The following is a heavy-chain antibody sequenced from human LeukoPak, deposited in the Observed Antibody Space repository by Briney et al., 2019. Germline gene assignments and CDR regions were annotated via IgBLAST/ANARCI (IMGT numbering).Heavy chain of an antibody. CDR1: GGSISSGSYY. Sequence: PSETLSLTCTVSGGSISSGSYYWSWIRQPAGKGLEWIGRIYTSGSTNYSPSLKSRVTISVDKSKNQFSLKLSSVTAADTAVYYCASIDSSSWYPLFDYWGQGTLVTVSS. D-gene: IGHD6-13*01. CDR3: ASIDSSSWYPLFDY. V-gene: IGHV4-61*02. CDR2: IYTSGST. J-gene: IGHJ4*02.